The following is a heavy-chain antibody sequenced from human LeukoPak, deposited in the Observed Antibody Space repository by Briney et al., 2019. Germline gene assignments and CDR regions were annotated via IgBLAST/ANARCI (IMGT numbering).Heavy chain of an antibody. V-gene: IGHV1-69*04. CDR1: GGTFSSYA. CDR2: IIPILGIA. J-gene: IGHJ5*02. D-gene: IGHD2-2*01. CDR3: ARDSSTQLGWFDP. Sequence: SVKVSCKASGGTFSSYAISWVRQAPGQGLEWMGRIIPILGIANYAQKFQCRVTITADKSTSTAYMELSSLRSEDTAVYYCARDSSTQLGWFDPWGQGALVTVSS.